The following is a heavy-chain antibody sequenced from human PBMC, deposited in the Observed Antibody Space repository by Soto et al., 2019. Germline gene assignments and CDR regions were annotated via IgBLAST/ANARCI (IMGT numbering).Heavy chain of an antibody. CDR1: GFTFTNSA. Sequence: SVKGSCKASGFTFTNSAMRWVRQARGQRLEWIGWIVVGSGNTNYAQKFQERVTITRDMSTSTAYMELSSLRSEDTAVYYCAAVPQGDYGEYYYYYMDVWGKGTTVTVSS. V-gene: IGHV1-58*02. CDR3: AAVPQGDYGEYYYYYMDV. CDR2: IVVGSGNT. D-gene: IGHD4-17*01. J-gene: IGHJ6*03.